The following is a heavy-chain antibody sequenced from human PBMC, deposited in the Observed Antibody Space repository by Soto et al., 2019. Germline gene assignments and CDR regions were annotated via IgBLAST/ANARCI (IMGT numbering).Heavy chain of an antibody. CDR1: GFTFSVHS. CDR2: ISYEGSNK. D-gene: IGHD1-1*01. Sequence: GGSLRLSCAASGFTFSVHSMHWVRHAPGKGLQWVAVISYEGSNKNYADSVKGRFTISRDNSKNTLYMQINSLRAEDTAVYYCVRGSWNQGDWFDPWGQGTLVTVSS. J-gene: IGHJ5*02. V-gene: IGHV3-30-3*01. CDR3: VRGSWNQGDWFDP.